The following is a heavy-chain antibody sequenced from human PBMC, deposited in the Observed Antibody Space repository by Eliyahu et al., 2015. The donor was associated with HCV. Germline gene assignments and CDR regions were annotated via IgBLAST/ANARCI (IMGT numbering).Heavy chain of an antibody. V-gene: IGHV3-21*01. Sequence: SGFTFSSYSMNWVRQVPGKGLEWVSSISSSSSYIYYADSVKGRFTISRDNAKNSLYLQMNSLRAEDTAVYYCARGLLWLGEFPKDYWGQGTLVTVSS. J-gene: IGHJ4*02. D-gene: IGHD3-10*01. CDR3: ARGLLWLGEFPKDY. CDR1: GFTFSSYS. CDR2: ISSSSSYI.